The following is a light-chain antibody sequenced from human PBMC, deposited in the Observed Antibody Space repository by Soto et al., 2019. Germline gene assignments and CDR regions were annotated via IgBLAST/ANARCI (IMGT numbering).Light chain of an antibody. CDR3: QAWDSSTYV. CDR2: QDS. Sequence: SYGLTQPPSVSMSPGQTASITCSGDKLGDKYACWYQQKPGQSPVLVIYQDSKRPSGIPERFSGSNSGNTATLTISGTQAMDEADYYCQAWDSSTYVFGTGTKVTV. V-gene: IGLV3-1*01. J-gene: IGLJ1*01. CDR1: KLGDKY.